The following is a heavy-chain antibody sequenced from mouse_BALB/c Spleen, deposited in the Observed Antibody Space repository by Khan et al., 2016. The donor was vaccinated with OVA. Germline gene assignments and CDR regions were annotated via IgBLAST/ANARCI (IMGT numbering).Heavy chain of an antibody. J-gene: IGHJ2*01. CDR3: ARMGLRWDFDY. CDR1: GYTFINYW. Sequence: VQLQQSGAELAKPGASVKMSCKASGYTFINYWILWIKQRPGQGLEWIGYINPSTGYTEYNQNFKDKATLTADKSSSTAYMQLSSRTSEDSTVYYCARMGLRWDFDYGGQGTTLTVSS. CDR2: INPSTGYT. D-gene: IGHD1-1*01. V-gene: IGHV1-7*01.